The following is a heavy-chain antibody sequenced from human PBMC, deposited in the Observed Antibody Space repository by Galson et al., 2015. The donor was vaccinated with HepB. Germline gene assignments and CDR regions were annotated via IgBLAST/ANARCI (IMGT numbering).Heavy chain of an antibody. V-gene: IGHV1-69*13. Sequence: SVKVSCKASGGTFSSYAISWVRQAPGQGLEWMGGIIPIFGTANYAQKFQGRVTITADESTSTAYMELSSLRSEDTAVYYCARGGYGGKPWFDPWGQGTLVTVSS. CDR3: ARGGYGGKPWFDP. J-gene: IGHJ5*02. D-gene: IGHD4-23*01. CDR2: IIPIFGTA. CDR1: GGTFSSYA.